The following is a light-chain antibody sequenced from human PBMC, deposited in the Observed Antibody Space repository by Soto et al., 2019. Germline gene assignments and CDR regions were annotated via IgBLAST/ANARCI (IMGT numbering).Light chain of an antibody. V-gene: IGKV4-1*01. CDR3: QQYHSIPIS. J-gene: IGKJ2*01. Sequence: IVMTQSPDSLAVSLGEMATINCKSSQSVLYNVDTKNYLAWYQQKPGQPPKLLVYWASTRESGVPDRCIGSGSGTDFTLTISSLHAEEGAVYFCQQYHSIPISFGQGTKLEIK. CDR1: QSVLYNVDTKNY. CDR2: WAS.